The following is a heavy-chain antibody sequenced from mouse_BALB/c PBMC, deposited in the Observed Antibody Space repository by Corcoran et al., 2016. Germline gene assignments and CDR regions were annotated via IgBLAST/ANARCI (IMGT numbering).Heavy chain of an antibody. CDR1: GYSITSGYY. V-gene: IGHV3-6*02. Sequence: DVQLQESGPGLVKPSQSLSLTCSVTGYSITSGYYWNWIRQFPGNKLEWMGYISYDGSNNYNPSLKNRNSITRDTSKNQFFLKLNSVTTEDTATYYCASGYDFDYWGQGTTLTVSS. CDR3: ASGYDFDY. D-gene: IGHD2-2*01. CDR2: ISYDGSN. J-gene: IGHJ2*01.